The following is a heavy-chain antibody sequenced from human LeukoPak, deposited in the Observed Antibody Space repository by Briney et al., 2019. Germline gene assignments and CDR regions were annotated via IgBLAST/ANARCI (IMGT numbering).Heavy chain of an antibody. CDR1: GFTLSNHW. D-gene: IGHD6-13*01. V-gene: IGHV3-7*03. CDR2: VNRDGSET. J-gene: IGHJ4*02. CDR3: AKVPPLPGIALLYFDY. Sequence: AGGSLRLSCAASGFTLSNHWMTWVRQVPGRGPGWVANVNRDGSETYYLDSVKGRFTISRDNSKNTLYLQMNSLRAEDTAVYYCAKVPPLPGIALLYFDYWGQGTLVTVSS.